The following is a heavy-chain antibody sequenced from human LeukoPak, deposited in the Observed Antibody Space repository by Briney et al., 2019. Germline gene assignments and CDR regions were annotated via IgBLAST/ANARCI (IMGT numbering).Heavy chain of an antibody. D-gene: IGHD6-19*01. CDR1: GFTFSSYS. CDR3: ASSGDRSDYYYGMDV. CDR2: ISSSSSYI. J-gene: IGHJ6*04. V-gene: IGHV3-21*01. Sequence: GGSLRLSCAASGFTFSSYSMNWVRQAPGKGREWVSSISSSSSYIYYADSVKGRFTISRDNAKNSLYLQMNSLRAEDTAVYYCASSGDRSDYYYGMDVWGKGTTVTVSS.